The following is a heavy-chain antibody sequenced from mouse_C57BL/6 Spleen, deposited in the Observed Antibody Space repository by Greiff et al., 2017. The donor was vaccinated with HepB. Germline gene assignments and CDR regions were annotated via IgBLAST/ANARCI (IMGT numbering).Heavy chain of an antibody. CDR1: GYSFTGYY. CDR2: INPSTGGT. J-gene: IGHJ4*01. Sequence: EVQLQQSGPELVKPGASVKISCKASGYSFTGYYMNWVKQSPEKSLEWIGEINPSTGGTTYNQKFKAKATLTVDKSSSTAYMQLKSLTSEDSAVYYCASAAMDYWGQGTSVTVSS. CDR3: ASAAMDY. V-gene: IGHV1-42*01.